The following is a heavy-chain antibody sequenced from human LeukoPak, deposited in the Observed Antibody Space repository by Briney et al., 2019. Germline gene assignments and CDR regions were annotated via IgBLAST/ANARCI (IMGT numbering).Heavy chain of an antibody. J-gene: IGHJ5*02. CDR1: GGSISSYY. CDR2: IYTSGST. V-gene: IGHV4-4*07. Sequence: SETLSLTCTVSGGSISSYYWSWIRQPAGKGLEWIGRIYTSGSTNYNPSLKSRVTMSVDTSKNQFSLKLSSVTAADTAVYYCAKDQLPDYYYDSSGGLGWFDPWGQGTLVTVSS. CDR3: AKDQLPDYYYDSSGGLGWFDP. D-gene: IGHD3-22*01.